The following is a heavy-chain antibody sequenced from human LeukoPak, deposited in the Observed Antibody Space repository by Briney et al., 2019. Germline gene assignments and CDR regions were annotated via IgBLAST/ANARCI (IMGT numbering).Heavy chain of an antibody. CDR3: AAGEAYDFWPVYNWFDP. Sequence: GGSLRLSCAASGFTFNDYAMTWVRQAPGKGLEWVSYISSGGSTKNYADSVKGRFTISRDNSKNTLYLQMNSLRSEDTAVYYCAAGEAYDFWPVYNWFDPWGQGTLVTVSS. D-gene: IGHD3-3*01. CDR1: GFTFNDYA. J-gene: IGHJ5*02. CDR2: ISSGGSTK. V-gene: IGHV3-48*01.